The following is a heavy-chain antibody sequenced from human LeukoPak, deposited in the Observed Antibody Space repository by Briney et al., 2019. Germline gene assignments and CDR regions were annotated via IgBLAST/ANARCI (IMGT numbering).Heavy chain of an antibody. Sequence: PGGSLRLSCATSGLTFSTHWMSWVRQAPGKGLEWVATIKQDGSEKYYVDSVRGRFTISRDNSKNSLYLQMNSLRVEDTAVYYCASGSAGYWGQGTLVTVSS. V-gene: IGHV3-7*01. CDR3: ASGSAGY. CDR2: IKQDGSEK. CDR1: GLTFSTHW. J-gene: IGHJ4*02.